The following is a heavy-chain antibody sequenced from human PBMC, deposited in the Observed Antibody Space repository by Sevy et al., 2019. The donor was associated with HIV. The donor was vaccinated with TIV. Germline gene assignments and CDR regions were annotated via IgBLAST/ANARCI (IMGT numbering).Heavy chain of an antibody. Sequence: ASVKVSCEASGYNFKGYYIHWVRQAPGKGLEWMGWINSNTGGTIYAEDFEGRVTLTRDTSISTVYMELTGLTAGDTALYYCARDDYYGLGSDYNGLPGRFDPWGQGTLVTVSS. J-gene: IGHJ5*02. CDR3: ARDDYYGLGSDYNGLPGRFDP. CDR1: GYNFKGYY. D-gene: IGHD3-10*01. V-gene: IGHV1-2*02. CDR2: INSNTGGT.